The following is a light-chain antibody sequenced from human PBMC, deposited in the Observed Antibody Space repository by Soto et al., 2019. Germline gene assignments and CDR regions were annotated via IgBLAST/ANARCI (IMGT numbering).Light chain of an antibody. CDR3: QQYGSSPLT. V-gene: IGKV3-20*01. Sequence: EIVLTQSPGTLSLSPGERATLSCRASQSVSSSFLAWYQQKPCQAPRLLIYGASSRATGIPDRFSGSGSGTDFTLTISRLEPEDVAVYYGQQYGSSPLTFGGGTKVEIK. J-gene: IGKJ4*01. CDR2: GAS. CDR1: QSVSSSF.